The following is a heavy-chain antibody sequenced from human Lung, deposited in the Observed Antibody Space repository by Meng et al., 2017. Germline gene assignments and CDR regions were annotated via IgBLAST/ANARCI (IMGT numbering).Heavy chain of an antibody. CDR1: GYTFTTYT. D-gene: IGHD2/OR15-2a*01. Sequence: QVQLVQSGSEVKKPGASVKVSCKASGYTFTTYTINWVRQAHGRGLEWLGWISTTTGNPPYVQGFTGRFVFSLDTSVSTAYLQIRSLAAADTAVYYCARGGDFDPWGQGTLVTVSS. J-gene: IGHJ5*02. CDR3: ARGGDFDP. V-gene: IGHV7-4-1*01. CDR2: ISTTTGNP.